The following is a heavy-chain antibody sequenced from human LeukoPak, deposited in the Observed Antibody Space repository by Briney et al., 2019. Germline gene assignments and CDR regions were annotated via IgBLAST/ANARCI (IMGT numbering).Heavy chain of an antibody. D-gene: IGHD3-3*02. V-gene: IGHV3-66*02. CDR1: GFTVSSNY. J-gene: IGHJ4*02. CDR3: ARDSAFLEWSYFDY. CDR2: IYSGGST. Sequence: GGSLRLSCAASGFTVSSNYMSWVRQAPGKGLEGVSVIYSGGSTYYADSVKGRFTISRDNSKNTLYLQMNSLRAEDTAVYYCARDSAFLEWSYFDYWGQGTLVTVSS.